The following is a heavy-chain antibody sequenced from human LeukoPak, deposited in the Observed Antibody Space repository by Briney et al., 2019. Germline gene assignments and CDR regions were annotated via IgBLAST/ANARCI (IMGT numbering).Heavy chain of an antibody. CDR2: ISSGSNSI. J-gene: IGHJ4*02. CDR3: AKDVDFWSGKIDY. Sequence: GGSLRLSCAASGFTFSSYSMNWVRQSPGKGLEWVSYISSGSNSISYADSVKGRFTISRDNAKNSLYLHMNSLRAEDTAVYYCAKDVDFWSGKIDYWGQGTLVTVSS. CDR1: GFTFSSYS. D-gene: IGHD3-3*01. V-gene: IGHV3-48*01.